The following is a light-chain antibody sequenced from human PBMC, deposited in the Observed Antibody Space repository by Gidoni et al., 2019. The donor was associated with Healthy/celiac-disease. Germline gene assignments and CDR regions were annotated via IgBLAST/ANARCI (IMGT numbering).Light chain of an antibody. CDR1: QSISSY. CDR3: QQSYSTPPWT. J-gene: IGKJ1*01. V-gene: IGKV1-39*01. CDR2: AAS. Sequence: DIQMTQSPSSLSASVGDRVTTTCRASQSISSYLNWYQQKPGKAPKLLIYAASSLQSGVPSRFSGSGSGTDFTLTISSLQPEDFATYYCQQSYSTPPWTFGQGTKVE.